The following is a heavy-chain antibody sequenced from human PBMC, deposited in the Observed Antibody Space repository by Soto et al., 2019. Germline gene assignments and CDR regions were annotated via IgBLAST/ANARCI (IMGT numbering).Heavy chain of an antibody. Sequence: QLLLQESGPGLVKPSETLSLTCTVSGGSILDSTYYWAWIRQSPGKGLEWIGTIFYSGGTFYTPSLXXXVXXSVDTSHNQFSLKLSSVTAADTAVYYCARQASGYYYGWFDPWGQGTLVTVSS. CDR2: IFYSGGT. CDR3: ARQASGYYYGWFDP. J-gene: IGHJ5*02. V-gene: IGHV4-39*01. D-gene: IGHD3-22*01. CDR1: GGSILDSTYY.